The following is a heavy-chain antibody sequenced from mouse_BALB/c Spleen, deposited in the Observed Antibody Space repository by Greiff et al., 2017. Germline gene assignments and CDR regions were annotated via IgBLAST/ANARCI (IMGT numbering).Heavy chain of an antibody. J-gene: IGHJ4*01. V-gene: IGHV5-6*02. D-gene: IGHD3-1*01. Sequence: DVMLVESGGDLVKPGGSLKLSCAASGFTFSSYGMSWVRQTPDKRLEWVATISSGGSYTYYPDSVKGRFTISRDNAKNTLYLQMSSLKSEDTAMYYCARRRADAMDYWGQGTSVTVSS. CDR2: ISSGGSYT. CDR3: ARRRADAMDY. CDR1: GFTFSSYG.